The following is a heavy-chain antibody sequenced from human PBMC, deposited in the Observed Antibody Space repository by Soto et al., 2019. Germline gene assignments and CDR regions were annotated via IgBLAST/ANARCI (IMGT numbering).Heavy chain of an antibody. D-gene: IGHD2-15*01. CDR1: GFNFRSYA. CDR2: ISGSGGSP. V-gene: IGHV3-23*01. J-gene: IGHJ4*02. Sequence: EMELLESGGGFIQPGGSLRLSCAASGFNFRSYAMAWVRQAPGKGLEWVSTISGSGGSPYYADSVKGRFTVSRDNPKKMVYLQINSLRADDTALYFCAKGGCSGSNCFDYWGQGTLVTVAS. CDR3: AKGGCSGSNCFDY.